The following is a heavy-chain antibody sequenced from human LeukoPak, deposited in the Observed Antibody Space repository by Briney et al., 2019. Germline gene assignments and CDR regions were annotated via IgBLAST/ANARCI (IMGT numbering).Heavy chain of an antibody. V-gene: IGHV3-21*01. CDR3: ARASGDYLFDY. D-gene: IGHD4-17*01. CDR2: ISSSSSYI. J-gene: IGHJ4*02. CDR1: GFTFSSYS. Sequence: GGSLRLSCAASGFTFSSYSMNWVRQAPGKGLEWVSSISSSSSYIYYADSVKDRFTISRDNAKNSLYLQMNSLRAEDTAVYYCARASGDYLFDYWGQGTLVTVSS.